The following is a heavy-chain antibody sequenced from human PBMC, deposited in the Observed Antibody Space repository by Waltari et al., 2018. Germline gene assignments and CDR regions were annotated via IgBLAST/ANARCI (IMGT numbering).Heavy chain of an antibody. CDR3: ARAFSRDAFDI. V-gene: IGHV4-59*11. CDR1: CGSISSHY. Sequence: QVQLQESGPGLVKPSETLSLTCTVSCGSISSHYWRWIRQPPGKGLEWIGYIYYSGSTNYNPSLKSRVTISVDTSKNQFSRKLSSVTAADTAVYYCARAFSRDAFDIWGQGTMVTVSS. CDR2: IYYSGST. J-gene: IGHJ3*02.